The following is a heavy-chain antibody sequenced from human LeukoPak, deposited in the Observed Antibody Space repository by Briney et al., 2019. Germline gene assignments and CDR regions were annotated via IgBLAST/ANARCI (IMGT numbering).Heavy chain of an antibody. CDR1: GYTFTGYY. CDR2: INPNSGGT. CDR3: ARGRSRWSLGIVGATLYYFDY. D-gene: IGHD1-26*01. Sequence: ASVKVSCKASGYTFTGYYMHWVRQAPGQGLEWMGRINPNSGGTNYAQKFQGRVTMTRNTSISTAYMELSSLRSEDTAVYYCARGRSRWSLGIVGATLYYFDYWGQGTLVTVSS. J-gene: IGHJ4*02. V-gene: IGHV1-2*06.